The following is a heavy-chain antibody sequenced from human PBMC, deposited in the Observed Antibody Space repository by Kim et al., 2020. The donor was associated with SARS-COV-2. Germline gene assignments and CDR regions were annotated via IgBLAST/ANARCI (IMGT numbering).Heavy chain of an antibody. CDR2: IYYSGST. CDR3: AREVRGVKDYNWFDP. D-gene: IGHD3-10*01. CDR1: GGSISSGGYY. J-gene: IGHJ5*02. Sequence: SETLSLTCTVSGGSISSGGYYWSWIRQHPGKGLEWIGYIYYSGSTYYNPSLKSRVTISVDTSKNQFSLKLSSVTAADTAVYYCAREVRGVKDYNWFDPWGQATLVTVSS. V-gene: IGHV4-31*03.